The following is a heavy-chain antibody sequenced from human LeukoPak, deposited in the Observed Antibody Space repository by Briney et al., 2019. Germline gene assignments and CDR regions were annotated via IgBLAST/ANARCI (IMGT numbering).Heavy chain of an antibody. J-gene: IGHJ4*02. CDR2: IKQDGSEK. CDR1: EFTFGNFW. D-gene: IGHD6-13*01. Sequence: PGGSLRLSCAASEFTFGNFWMTWVRQAPGKGLEWVANIKQDGSEKYYVDSVKGRFTISRDNAKNSLYLQMNSLRAEDTAVYYCARDGFSGYEEFDYWGQGTLVTVSS. CDR3: ARDGFSGYEEFDY. V-gene: IGHV3-7*01.